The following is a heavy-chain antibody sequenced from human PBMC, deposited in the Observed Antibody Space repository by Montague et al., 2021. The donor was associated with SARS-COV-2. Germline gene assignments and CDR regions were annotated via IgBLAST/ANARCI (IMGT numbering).Heavy chain of an antibody. J-gene: IGHJ4*02. Sequence: CAISGDSVSSNIASWNCIRQSPSKCLDLLGRTYYMSKWYNDYAESVKSRITIDPDTSKHQFSLHLNSVTPEDTAVYYCARIPVGSKYYFDFWGQGTLVTVSS. V-gene: IGHV6-1*01. D-gene: IGHD2-2*01. CDR2: TYYMSKWYN. CDR3: ARIPVGSKYYFDF. CDR1: GDSVSSNIAS.